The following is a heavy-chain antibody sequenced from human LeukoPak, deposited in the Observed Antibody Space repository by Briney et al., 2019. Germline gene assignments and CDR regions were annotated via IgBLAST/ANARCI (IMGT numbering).Heavy chain of an antibody. D-gene: IGHD4-17*01. Sequence: GGPLRLSCASSGFTVSSNYMSWVRQPPGKGLDWVSIIYSGGRTYYADSVKGRFTISRDNSKNTLYLQMNSLRAEDTAVYYCAREPRTSTVTTIGYWGQGTLVTVSS. CDR2: IYSGGRT. CDR3: AREPRTSTVTTIGY. V-gene: IGHV3-53*01. CDR1: GFTVSSNY. J-gene: IGHJ4*02.